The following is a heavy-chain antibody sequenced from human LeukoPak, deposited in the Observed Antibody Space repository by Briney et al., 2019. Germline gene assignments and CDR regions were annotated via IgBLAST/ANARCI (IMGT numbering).Heavy chain of an antibody. CDR3: ARVDDYGHYPHDY. CDR2: INHSGST. CDR1: GGSFSGYY. V-gene: IGHV4-34*01. J-gene: IGHJ4*02. D-gene: IGHD4-17*01. Sequence: PSETLSLTCAVYGGSFSGYYWSWIRQPPGKGLEWIGEINHSGSTNYNPSLKSRVTISVDTSKNQFSLKLSSVTAADTAVYYCARVDDYGHYPHDYWGQGTLVTVSS.